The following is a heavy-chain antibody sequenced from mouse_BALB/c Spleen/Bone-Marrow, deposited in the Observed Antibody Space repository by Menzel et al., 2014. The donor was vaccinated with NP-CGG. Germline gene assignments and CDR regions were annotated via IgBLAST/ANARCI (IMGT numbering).Heavy chain of an antibody. Sequence: EVQLQQSGGGLVKSGGSLKLSCAASGFTFNSYGMSWVRQTPEKRLEWVATISGGGSYTFYPDGVKGRFTISRDNAKNNLYLQLSSLRSEDTALYYCARHAYYDQTEVSFVYWGQGTLVTVSA. CDR1: GFTFNSYG. CDR2: ISGGGSYT. D-gene: IGHD2-4*01. V-gene: IGHV5-9-2*01. CDR3: ARHAYYDQTEVSFVY. J-gene: IGHJ3*01.